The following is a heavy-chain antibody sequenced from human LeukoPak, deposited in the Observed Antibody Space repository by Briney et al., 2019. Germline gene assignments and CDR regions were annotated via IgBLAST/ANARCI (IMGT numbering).Heavy chain of an antibody. V-gene: IGHV5-51*01. CDR3: ATFQGYSGYELNY. CDR1: GYSFTSYW. D-gene: IGHD5-12*01. CDR2: IYPGNSDA. Sequence: GESLKISCKGSGYSFTSYWIGWVRQMPGKGLEWMGIIYPGNSDARYSPSFQGQVTISADKSVTTAYLQWSSLKASDTAMYYCATFQGYSGYELNYWGQGTLVTVSS. J-gene: IGHJ4*02.